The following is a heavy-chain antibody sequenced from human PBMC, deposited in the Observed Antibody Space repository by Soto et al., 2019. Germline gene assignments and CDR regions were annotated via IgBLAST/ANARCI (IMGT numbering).Heavy chain of an antibody. V-gene: IGHV3-21*01. CDR3: ARSPSPNGFDP. CDR1: GFTFSSYS. Sequence: EVQLVDSGGGRVKPGGSLRLSSAASGFTFSSYSMNWVRQAPGKGLEWVSSISSRSSYIYYAESVKGRFTISRDNAKNSLYLQMNSLRAENTAVYYWARSPSPNGFDPWGQGTLVTVSS. J-gene: IGHJ5*02. CDR2: ISSRSSYI.